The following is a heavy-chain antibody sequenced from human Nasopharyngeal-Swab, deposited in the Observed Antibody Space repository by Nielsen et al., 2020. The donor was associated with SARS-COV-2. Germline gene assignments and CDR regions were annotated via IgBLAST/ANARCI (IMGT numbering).Heavy chain of an antibody. CDR3: VRGGLGTGLEN. Sequence: GESLKISCAAPGFRNNWVHWVRQAPGKGLVWVSRINSDGTSTTYADSVKGRFTISRHNAKNTLYLQMNSLRAEDTAVYYCVRGGLGTGLENWGQGTLVTVSS. J-gene: IGHJ4*02. V-gene: IGHV3-74*01. CDR1: GFRNNW. D-gene: IGHD1-14*01. CDR2: INSDGTST.